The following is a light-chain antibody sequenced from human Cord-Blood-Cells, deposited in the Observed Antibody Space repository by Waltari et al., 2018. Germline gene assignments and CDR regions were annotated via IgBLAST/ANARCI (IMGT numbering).Light chain of an antibody. Sequence: NFMLPQPHSVSESPGKTVTISCTGSSGSIASNYVQWYQQRPGSAPTPVIYEDNQRPPGVPDRFSGSIDSSSNSASLTISGLKTEDEADYYCQSYDSSNPNWVFGGGTKLTVL. CDR3: QSYDSSNPNWV. CDR2: EDN. J-gene: IGLJ3*02. CDR1: SGSIASNY. V-gene: IGLV6-57*02.